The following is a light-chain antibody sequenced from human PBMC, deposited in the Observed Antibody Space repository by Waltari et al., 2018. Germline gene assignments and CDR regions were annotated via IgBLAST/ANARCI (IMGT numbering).Light chain of an antibody. J-gene: IGLJ2*01. CDR3: QSYDSSLSGSVV. Sequence: QSVLTQPPSVSGAPGQRVTIPCTGSSSNIGAGYDVHWYQQLPGPAPKLLTYGNSKRPSGVPDRFSGSKSGTSASLAITGLQAEDEADYYCQSYDSSLSGSVVFGGGTKLTVL. V-gene: IGLV1-40*01. CDR2: GNS. CDR1: SSNIGAGYD.